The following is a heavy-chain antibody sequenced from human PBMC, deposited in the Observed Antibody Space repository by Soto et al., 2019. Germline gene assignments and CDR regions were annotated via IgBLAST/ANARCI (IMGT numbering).Heavy chain of an antibody. J-gene: IGHJ4*02. CDR2: ISSNSEDK. CDR3: KREVHPWARREFDC. V-gene: IGHV3-21*02. D-gene: IGHD1-1*01. Sequence: EVQLVESGGGLVQPGGSLRLSCAASGFALSSHSMNWVRQAPGKGLEWVSLISSNSEDKFYADAVKGRFTISRDNAGNAVWLQLAGLRVEDKAVYYCKREVHPWARREFDCWGQGTLVTVTS. CDR1: GFALSSHS.